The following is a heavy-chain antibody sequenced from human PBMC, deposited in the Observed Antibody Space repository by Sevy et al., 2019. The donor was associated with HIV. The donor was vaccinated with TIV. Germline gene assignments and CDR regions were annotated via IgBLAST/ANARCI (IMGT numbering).Heavy chain of an antibody. D-gene: IGHD2-2*01. V-gene: IGHV3-21*01. CDR1: GFSISGYT. Sequence: LGGSLRLSCAASGFSISGYTMNWVRQAPGKGLEWVSSISSGSSFIYYADSLKGRFTISRDNARNLLYLQMNGLRVEDTAVYYCARVGLGDCSGTNCSPNDYWGQGTLVTVSS. CDR3: ARVGLGDCSGTNCSPNDY. CDR2: ISSGSSFI. J-gene: IGHJ4*02.